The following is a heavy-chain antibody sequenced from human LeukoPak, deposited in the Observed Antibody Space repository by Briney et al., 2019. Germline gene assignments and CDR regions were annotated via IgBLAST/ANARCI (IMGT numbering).Heavy chain of an antibody. Sequence: GESLKISCKGPGYSFTSYWIGWVRQMPGKGLEWMGIIYPGDSDTRCSPSFQGQVTISADKSISTAYLQWSSLKASDTAMYYCARHPSDYGDYVGWFDPWGQGTLVTVSS. D-gene: IGHD4-17*01. CDR1: GYSFTSYW. J-gene: IGHJ5*02. CDR3: ARHPSDYGDYVGWFDP. CDR2: IYPGDSDT. V-gene: IGHV5-51*01.